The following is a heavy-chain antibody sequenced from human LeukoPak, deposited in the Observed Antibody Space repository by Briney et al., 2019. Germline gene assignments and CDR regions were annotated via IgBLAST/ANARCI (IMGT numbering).Heavy chain of an antibody. J-gene: IGHJ3*02. Sequence: SETLSLTCAVYGGSFSGDFWSWIRQSPGKGLEWIGEINHSGSTNYNPSLKSRVTISVDTSKNQFSLKLSFVTAADTAVYYCASEMATTHYAFDIWGQGTMVTVSS. CDR3: ASEMATTHYAFDI. V-gene: IGHV4-34*01. D-gene: IGHD5-24*01. CDR2: INHSGST. CDR1: GGSFSGDF.